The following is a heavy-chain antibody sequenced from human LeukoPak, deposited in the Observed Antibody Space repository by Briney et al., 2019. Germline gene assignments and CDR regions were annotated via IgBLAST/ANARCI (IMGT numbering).Heavy chain of an antibody. CDR1: GMPFTSFW. D-gene: IGHD6-19*01. V-gene: IGHV3-7*05. Sequence: GGSLRLSCAASGMPFTSFWMSWVRQAPGTGLELVATVKQDGSERYYVDSVKGRFTISRDNAQRSLFLQMNTLRSEDTAVYYCVRLTIGCIDYWGQGTLVTVSS. J-gene: IGHJ4*02. CDR2: VKQDGSER. CDR3: VRLTIGCIDY.